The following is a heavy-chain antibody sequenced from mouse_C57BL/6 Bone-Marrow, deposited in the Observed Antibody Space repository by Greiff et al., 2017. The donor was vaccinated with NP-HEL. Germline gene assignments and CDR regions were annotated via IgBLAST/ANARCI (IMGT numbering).Heavy chain of an antibody. J-gene: IGHJ1*03. V-gene: IGHV5-17*01. CDR1: GFTFSDYG. D-gene: IGHD1-1*01. CDR3: ARWVLLRRYFDV. Sequence: DVKLVESGGGLVKPGGSLKLSCAASGFTFSDYGMHWVRQAPEKGLEWVAYISSGSSTIYYADTVKGRFTISRDNAKNTLFLQMTSLRSEDTAMYYCARWVLLRRYFDVWGTGTTVTVSS. CDR2: ISSGSSTI.